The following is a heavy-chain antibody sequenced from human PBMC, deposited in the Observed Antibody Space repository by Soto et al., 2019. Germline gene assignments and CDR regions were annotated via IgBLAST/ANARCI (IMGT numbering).Heavy chain of an antibody. D-gene: IGHD2-8*01. CDR3: ARYNSYAIDY. CDR1: GTSISSYY. J-gene: IGHJ4*02. V-gene: IGHV4-59*01. Sequence: LSLTCTVSGTSISSYYWSWIRQPPGKGLEWIAYIHYSGTTNYNPSLPSRVTLSVDTSKNQFSLKMTSVTAADRAMYFCARYNSYAIDYWGRGTLVTVSS. CDR2: IHYSGTT.